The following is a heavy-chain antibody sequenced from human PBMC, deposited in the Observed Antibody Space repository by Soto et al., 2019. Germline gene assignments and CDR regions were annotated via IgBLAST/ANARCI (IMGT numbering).Heavy chain of an antibody. CDR2: IKEDGSQK. Sequence: EVQLVESGGGLVQPGGSLRLSCAASGFSFSMYWMSWVRQAPGKGLEWVANIKEDGSQKYYVDSVKGRFTISRDNAKNSLYLQMNSLRAEDTAVYYCARHQVGHRVTDYWGQGTLVTVSS. V-gene: IGHV3-7*01. J-gene: IGHJ4*02. CDR3: ARHQVGHRVTDY. D-gene: IGHD1-26*01. CDR1: GFSFSMYW.